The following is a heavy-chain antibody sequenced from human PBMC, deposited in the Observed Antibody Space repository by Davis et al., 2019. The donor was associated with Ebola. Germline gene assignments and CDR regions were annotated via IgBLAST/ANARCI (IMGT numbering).Heavy chain of an antibody. V-gene: IGHV4-34*01. CDR1: GGSFSGYY. D-gene: IGHD3-22*01. CDR2: INHSGST. Sequence: SETLSLTCTVYGGSFSGYYWSWIRQPPGKGLEWIGEINHSGSTNYNPSLKSRVTISVDTSKNQFSLKLSSVTAADTAVYHCARVLSGYYYNWFDPWGQGTLVTVSS. J-gene: IGHJ5*02. CDR3: ARVLSGYYYNWFDP.